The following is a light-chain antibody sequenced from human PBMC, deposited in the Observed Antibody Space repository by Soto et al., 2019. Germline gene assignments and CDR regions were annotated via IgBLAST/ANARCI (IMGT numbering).Light chain of an antibody. CDR3: QHFGNSLCT. V-gene: IGKV3-20*01. CDR2: GTS. J-gene: IGKJ1*01. CDR1: QSVASRN. Sequence: IVLTQSPGTLSLSPGERATLSCRASQSVASRNLAWYQQKSGQAPRLLIYGTSSRAVHTPDRFSGSGSGTDFTLTISRLEPEDFAVYYCQHFGNSLCTFGQGTKVEI.